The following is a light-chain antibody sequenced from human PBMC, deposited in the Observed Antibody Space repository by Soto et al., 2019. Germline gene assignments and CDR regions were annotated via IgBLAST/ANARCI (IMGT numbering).Light chain of an antibody. CDR1: QAIRVD. Sequence: AIQMTQSPPSLSASVGDRVIITCRASQAIRVDVGWLQQRPGHAPNLLIYDASTLHTGVPSTFTGSGSGTDFTLTINDLQPEDVSTYFCLQDYDFPYTVGQGTKLEI. V-gene: IGKV1-6*01. J-gene: IGKJ2*01. CDR2: DAS. CDR3: LQDYDFPYT.